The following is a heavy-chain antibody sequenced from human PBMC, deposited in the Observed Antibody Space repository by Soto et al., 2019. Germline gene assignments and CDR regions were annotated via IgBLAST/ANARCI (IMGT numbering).Heavy chain of an antibody. D-gene: IGHD2-15*01. J-gene: IGHJ5*02. V-gene: IGHV1-3*01. CDR2: INAGNGNT. CDR1: GYTFTTYA. CDR3: ARDRCVGYCSGGRSPGWFDP. Sequence: QVQLVQSGAEVKKPGASVKVSCKASGYTFTTYAMHWVRQAPGQRLEWMGWINAGNGNTKYSQNFQGRVTITRDTSASTAYMELSSLRSKDTAVYFCARDRCVGYCSGGRSPGWFDPWGQGTLVTVSS.